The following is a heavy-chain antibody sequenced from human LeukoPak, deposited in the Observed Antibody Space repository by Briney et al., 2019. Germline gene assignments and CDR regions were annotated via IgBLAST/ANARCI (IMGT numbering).Heavy chain of an antibody. V-gene: IGHV3-23*01. CDR3: AKEGSSGWIHY. CDR1: GFTFSTYT. J-gene: IGHJ4*02. Sequence: GGSLRLSCAASGFTFSTYTMSWVRQAPGQGLEWVSAIRGSGDNTYYADSVKGRFTISRDNSKNTMYLQMNSLRVEDTAIYYCAKEGSSGWIHYWGQGTLVTVSS. D-gene: IGHD6-19*01. CDR2: IRGSGDNT.